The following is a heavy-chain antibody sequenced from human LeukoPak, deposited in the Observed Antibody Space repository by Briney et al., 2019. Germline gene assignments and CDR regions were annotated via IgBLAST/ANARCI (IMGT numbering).Heavy chain of an antibody. V-gene: IGHV6-1*01. CDR3: ARSGAGGAFDM. Sequence: SQTLSLTCAISGDSVSRNTAGWSWIRQSPSRGLEWLGRTYYRSKWYSDFAPSVRNRITINPDTSKNQFSLQLNSVTPEDTAVYYCARSGAGGAFDMWGRGTMVTVSS. J-gene: IGHJ3*02. CDR1: GDSVSRNTAG. CDR2: TYYRSKWYS. D-gene: IGHD3-10*01.